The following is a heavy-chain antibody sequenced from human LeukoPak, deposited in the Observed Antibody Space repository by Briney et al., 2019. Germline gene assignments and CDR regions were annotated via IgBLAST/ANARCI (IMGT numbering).Heavy chain of an antibody. D-gene: IGHD6-13*01. CDR2: ISSNGGST. V-gene: IGHV3-64D*06. CDR3: VKDGVSSWAFDY. J-gene: IGHJ4*02. CDR1: GFTFSSYA. Sequence: PGGSLRLSCSASGFTFSSYAMHWVRQAPGKGLEYASAISSNGGSTYYADSVKGRFTISRDNSKNTLYLQMSSLRAEDTAVYYCVKDGVSSWAFDYWGQGTLVTVSS.